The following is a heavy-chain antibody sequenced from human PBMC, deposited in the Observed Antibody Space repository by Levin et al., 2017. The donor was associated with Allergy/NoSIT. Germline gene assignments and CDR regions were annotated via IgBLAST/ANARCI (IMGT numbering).Heavy chain of an antibody. CDR1: GFTFSTYW. V-gene: IGHV3-7*01. J-gene: IGHJ4*02. D-gene: IGHD1-1*01. CDR2: IKYDGSEK. CDR3: AVNTGDY. Sequence: GGSLRLSCAASGFTFSTYWMTWIRQAPGKGLERVANIKYDGSEKNYVDSVKGRFTISRDNAKNSLSLQMNSLRAEDTAVYYCAVNTGDYWGQGTLVTVSS.